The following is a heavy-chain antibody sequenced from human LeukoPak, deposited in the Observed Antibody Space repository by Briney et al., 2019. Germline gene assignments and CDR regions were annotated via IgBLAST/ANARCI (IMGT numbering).Heavy chain of an antibody. Sequence: GASVKVSCKASGYTFTSYGISWVRQAPGQGLEWMGWINPNSGGTNYAQKFQGRVTMTRDTSISTAYMELSSLRSDDIAIYFRATTGREDSSGWFSYYYYYYMDVWGKGTTVTVSS. CDR2: INPNSGGT. D-gene: IGHD6-19*01. V-gene: IGHV1-2*02. CDR1: GYTFTSYG. CDR3: ATTGREDSSGWFSYYYYYYMDV. J-gene: IGHJ6*03.